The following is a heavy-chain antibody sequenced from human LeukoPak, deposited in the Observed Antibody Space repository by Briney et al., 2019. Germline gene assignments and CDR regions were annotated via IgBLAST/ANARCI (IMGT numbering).Heavy chain of an antibody. CDR3: ARPIKFDCSGGSCYGVPADAFDI. CDR2: IYYSGST. D-gene: IGHD2-15*01. CDR1: VGSISSSSYY. V-gene: IGHV4-39*01. Sequence: SETLSLTCTVSVGSISSSSYYWGRVPQPPGKGLEWIGSIYYSGSTYYNPSLKSRVTISVDTSKNQFSLKLSSVTAADTAVYYCARPIKFDCSGGSCYGVPADAFDIWGQGTMVTVSS. J-gene: IGHJ3*02.